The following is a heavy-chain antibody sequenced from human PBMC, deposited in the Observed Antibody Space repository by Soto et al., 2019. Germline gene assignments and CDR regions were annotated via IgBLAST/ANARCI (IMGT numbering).Heavy chain of an antibody. CDR2: INHSGST. Sequence: SETQSLPYAVFGGTFIGYYWRWIRQPPGKGLEWIGEINHSGSTNYNPPLKSRVSISVDASKNQFSLNLSSVTAADTSVYYCASRGGIYYDSSGYEYWGQGTLVTGSS. CDR3: ASRGGIYYDSSGYEY. V-gene: IGHV4-34*01. J-gene: IGHJ4*02. CDR1: GGTFIGYY. D-gene: IGHD3-22*01.